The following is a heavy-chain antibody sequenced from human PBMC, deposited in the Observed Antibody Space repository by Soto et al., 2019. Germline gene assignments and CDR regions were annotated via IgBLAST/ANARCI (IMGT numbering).Heavy chain of an antibody. D-gene: IGHD2-15*01. J-gene: IGHJ5*02. V-gene: IGHV1-3*01. CDR2: INAGNGNT. Sequence: APVKVSCKASGDTFTSYAIHLVVQAPRQRLEWMGWINAGNGNTKYSQKFQGRVTITRDTSASTAYMELSSLRSEDTAVYYCASLVVVAATGVGWFDPWGQGTLVTVSS. CDR1: GDTFTSYA. CDR3: ASLVVVAATGVGWFDP.